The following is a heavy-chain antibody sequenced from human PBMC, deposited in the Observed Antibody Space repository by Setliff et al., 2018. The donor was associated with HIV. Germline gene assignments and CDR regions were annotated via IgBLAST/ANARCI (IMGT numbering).Heavy chain of an antibody. J-gene: IGHJ4*02. V-gene: IGHV3-48*01. CDR3: TKNLYRSPWSPLDY. Sequence: LRLSCAASGFTFSTYSMNWVRQAPGKGLEWVSYISSTSTTIYYADSVKGRFTISRDNSKNTLYLQMNSLRAEDTAVYYCTKNLYRSPWSPLDYWGQGTLVTVSS. CDR2: ISSTSTTI. CDR1: GFTFSTYS. D-gene: IGHD6-19*01.